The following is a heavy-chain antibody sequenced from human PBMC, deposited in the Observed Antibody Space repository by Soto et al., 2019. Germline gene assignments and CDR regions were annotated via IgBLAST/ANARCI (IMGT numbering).Heavy chain of an antibody. CDR3: AKDQSDYYDSSAPFDP. J-gene: IGHJ5*02. Sequence: GGSLRLSCAASGFTFSSYGMHWVRQAPGKGLEWVAVISYDGSNKYYADSVKGRFTISRDNSKNTLYLQMNSLRAEDTAVYYCAKDQSDYYDSSAPFDPWGQGTLVTVSS. CDR1: GFTFSSYG. CDR2: ISYDGSNK. V-gene: IGHV3-30*18. D-gene: IGHD3-22*01.